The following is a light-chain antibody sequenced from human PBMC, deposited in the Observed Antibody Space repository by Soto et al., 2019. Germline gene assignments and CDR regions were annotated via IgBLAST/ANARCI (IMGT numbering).Light chain of an antibody. J-gene: IGKJ1*01. CDR1: QGISSD. CDR3: QQTYSTPGWT. V-gene: IGKV1-39*01. CDR2: AAS. Sequence: DIQLTQSPSSLSASVGDRVTITCRVSQGISSDLNWYQQRPGKAPKLLIYAASNLQSGVPSRFSGSGSGTDFTFIISSLQPEDSATYYCQQTYSTPGWTFGRGTKVDI.